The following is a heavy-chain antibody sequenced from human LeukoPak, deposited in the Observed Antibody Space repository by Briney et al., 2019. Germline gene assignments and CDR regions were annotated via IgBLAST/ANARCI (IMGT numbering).Heavy chain of an antibody. D-gene: IGHD1-26*01. CDR3: ARSVGATMRKNLYFDY. Sequence: GGSLRLSCAASGFPFSSYAMSWVRQAPGKGLQCVSSISSTSGSTFYADSVKGRFTIYRDNSKNTVYLQMNSLRAEDTAVYYCARSVGATMRKNLYFDYWGQGTLVTVSS. CDR1: GFPFSSYA. J-gene: IGHJ4*02. V-gene: IGHV3-23*01. CDR2: ISSTSGST.